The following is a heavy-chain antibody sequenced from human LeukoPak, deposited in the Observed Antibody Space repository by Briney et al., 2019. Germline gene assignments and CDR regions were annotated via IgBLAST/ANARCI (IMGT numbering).Heavy chain of an antibody. D-gene: IGHD3-3*01. J-gene: IGHJ4*02. CDR1: GFTFSSYA. V-gene: IGHV3-23*01. Sequence: GGSLRLSCAASGFTFSSYAMSWVRQAPGKGLEWVSAISGSGGSTYYANSVKGRFTISRDNSKNTLYLQMNSLRAEDTAVYYCVKDYDFWSGYYSGYFDYWGQGTLVTVSS. CDR3: VKDYDFWSGYYSGYFDY. CDR2: ISGSGGST.